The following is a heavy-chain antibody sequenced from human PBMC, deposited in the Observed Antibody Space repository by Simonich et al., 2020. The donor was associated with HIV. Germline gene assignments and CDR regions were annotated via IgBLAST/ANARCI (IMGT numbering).Heavy chain of an antibody. V-gene: IGHV4-34*01. CDR1: GGSFSGYY. CDR2: INPSGIT. J-gene: IGHJ4*02. D-gene: IGHD3-3*01. CDR3: ARRDRELILYFDY. Sequence: QVQLQQWGAGLLKPSETLSLTCAVYGGSFSGYYWSWIRQPPAKGLEWIREINPSGITKYKSSLNSRATISVDKSKNQFSLKLSSVTAADTAIYYCARRDRELILYFDYWGQGNLVTVSS.